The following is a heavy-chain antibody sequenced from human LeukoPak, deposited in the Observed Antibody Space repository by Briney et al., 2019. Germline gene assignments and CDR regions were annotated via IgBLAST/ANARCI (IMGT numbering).Heavy chain of an antibody. J-gene: IGHJ4*02. D-gene: IGHD6-13*01. V-gene: IGHV3-30*18. Sequence: ERSLRLSCAASGFTFSSYGMHWVRQAPGKGLEWVAVISYDGSNKYYADSVKGRFTISRDNSKNTLYLQMNSLRAEDTAVYYCAKVAIAADGPYYFDYWGQGTLVTVSS. CDR1: GFTFSSYG. CDR2: ISYDGSNK. CDR3: AKVAIAADGPYYFDY.